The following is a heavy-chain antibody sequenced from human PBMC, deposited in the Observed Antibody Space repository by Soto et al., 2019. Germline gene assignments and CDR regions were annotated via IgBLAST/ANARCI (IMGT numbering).Heavy chain of an antibody. J-gene: IGHJ4*02. CDR1: GGTFSSYA. D-gene: IGHD5-18*01. CDR2: IIPIFGTA. V-gene: IGHV1-69*01. CDR3: ASEMGYTAMVPRPFDY. Sequence: QVQLVQSGAEVKKPGSSVKVSCKASGGTFSSYAISWVRQAPGQGLEWMGGIIPIFGTANYAQKFQGRVTITADESTSTAYMELSSLRYEDTAVYYCASEMGYTAMVPRPFDYWGQGTLVTVSS.